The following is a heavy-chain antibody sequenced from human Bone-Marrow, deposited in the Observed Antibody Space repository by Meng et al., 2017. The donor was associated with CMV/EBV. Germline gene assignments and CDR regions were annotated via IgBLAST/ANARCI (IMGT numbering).Heavy chain of an antibody. D-gene: IGHD3-10*01. CDR1: GFTFSSYA. CDR2: ISYDGSNK. J-gene: IGHJ6*02. V-gene: IGHV3-30*04. CDR3: ARVSGSGWPSFYYYYGIDV. Sequence: GESLKISCAASGFTFSSYAMHWVRQAPGKGLEWVAVISYDGSNKYYADSVKGRFTISRDNSKNTLYLQMNSLRAEDTAVYYCARVSGSGWPSFYYYYGIDVWGQGTTVTVSS.